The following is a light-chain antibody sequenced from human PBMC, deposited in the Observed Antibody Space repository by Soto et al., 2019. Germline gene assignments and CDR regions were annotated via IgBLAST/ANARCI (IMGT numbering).Light chain of an antibody. Sequence: EIVMTQSPATLSLSTGERATLSCSASQSVSSNLAWYQQKPGQAPRLLIYGASTRATGIPSRFSGSRSGTEFTLTISCLQSEECAGYSSKQYKNWPYTSGQGTKLEIK. CDR3: KQYKNWPYT. CDR1: QSVSSN. J-gene: IGKJ2*01. CDR2: GAS. V-gene: IGKV3-15*01.